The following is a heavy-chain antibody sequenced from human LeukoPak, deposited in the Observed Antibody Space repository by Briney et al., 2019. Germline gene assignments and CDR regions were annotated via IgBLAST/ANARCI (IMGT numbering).Heavy chain of an antibody. CDR1: GFTFSSYA. D-gene: IGHD1-26*01. V-gene: IGHV3-21*04. Sequence: GGSLRLSRAASGFTFSSYAMHWVRQAPGKGLEWVSSISYTGTYIYYADSVKGRFTVSRDNAQNSVYLQMNSLRVEDTAIYYCVRDRGTYRPIDYWGQGTLVTVSS. CDR3: VRDRGTYRPIDY. J-gene: IGHJ4*02. CDR2: ISYTGTYI.